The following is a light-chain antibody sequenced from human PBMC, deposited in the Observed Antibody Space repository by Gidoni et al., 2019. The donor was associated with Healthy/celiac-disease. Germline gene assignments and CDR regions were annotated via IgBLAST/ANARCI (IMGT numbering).Light chain of an antibody. CDR2: EVS. J-gene: IGLJ1*01. V-gene: IGLV2-14*01. CDR1: SSDVGGYNY. Sequence: QSALTQPASVSGSPGQSITISCTGNSSDVGGYNYVSWYQQHPSKAPKLMIYEVSNRPSGVSNRFSGSKSGNTASLTISGLQAEDEADYYCSSYTSSSTPHYVFGTGTKVTVL. CDR3: SSYTSSSTPHYV.